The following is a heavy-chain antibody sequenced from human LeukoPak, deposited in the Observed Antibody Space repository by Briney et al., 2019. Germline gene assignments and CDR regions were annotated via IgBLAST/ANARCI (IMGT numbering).Heavy chain of an antibody. CDR2: TIYRSEWHH. CDR1: GDSVSGTNVA. J-gene: IGHJ4*02. D-gene: IGHD3-16*02. V-gene: IGHV6-1*01. CDR3: ATYRFDY. Sequence: SQTLSLTCAISGDSVSGTNVALNWIRQSPSGGLEWLGRTIYRSEWHHDYAVSMKGRITISPDTSRNQFSLQLNSVTPEDTAVYYCATYRFDYWGQGTLVTVSA.